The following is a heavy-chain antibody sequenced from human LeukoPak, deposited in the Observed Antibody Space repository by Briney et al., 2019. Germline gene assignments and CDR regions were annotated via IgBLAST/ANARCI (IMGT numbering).Heavy chain of an antibody. Sequence: GGSLRLSCAASGFTFSSYGMHWVHQAPGKGLEWVAVIWYDGSNKYYADSVKGRFTISRDNSKNTLYLQMNSLRAEDTAVYYCARGVYPDSDYFDYWGQGTLVTVSS. CDR2: IWYDGSNK. D-gene: IGHD5/OR15-5a*01. J-gene: IGHJ4*02. CDR3: ARGVYPDSDYFDY. V-gene: IGHV3-33*01. CDR1: GFTFSSYG.